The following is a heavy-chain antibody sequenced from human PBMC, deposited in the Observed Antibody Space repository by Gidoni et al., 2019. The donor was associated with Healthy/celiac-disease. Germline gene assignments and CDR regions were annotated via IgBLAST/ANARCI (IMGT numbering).Heavy chain of an antibody. V-gene: IGHV3-13*01. CDR2: IGTAGDT. CDR3: ASSMIGGGFDI. Sequence: EVQLVESGGGLLQPGGSLRPSCAASGFTFSSYDMPWVRPATGKGLEWVSAIGTAGDTYYPGSVKGRFTISRENAKNSLYLQMNSLRAGDTAVYYCASSMIGGGFDIWGQGTMVTVSS. D-gene: IGHD3-22*01. CDR1: GFTFSSYD. J-gene: IGHJ3*02.